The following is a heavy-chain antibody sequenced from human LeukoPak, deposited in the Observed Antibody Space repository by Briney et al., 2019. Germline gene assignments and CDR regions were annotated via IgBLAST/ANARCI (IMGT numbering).Heavy chain of an antibody. V-gene: IGHV3-74*03. CDR2: INGDGSTT. D-gene: IGHD3-10*01. CDR3: ARDYAGSPDY. CDR1: GFTFSTYR. J-gene: IGHJ4*02. Sequence: PGGSLRLSCTASGFTFSTYRINWVRQSPGKGLVWVALINGDGSTTTHADSVKGRFTISRDNAKNTAYLQMNSLRDEDTAVYFCARDYAGSPDYWGQGTLVTVSA.